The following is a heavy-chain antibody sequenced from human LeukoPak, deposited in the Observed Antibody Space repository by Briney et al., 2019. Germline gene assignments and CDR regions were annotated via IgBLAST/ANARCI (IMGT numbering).Heavy chain of an antibody. D-gene: IGHD4-17*01. CDR1: GGSISSSSYY. J-gene: IGHJ3*02. V-gene: IGHV4-39*01. Sequence: PSETLSLTCTVSGGSISSSSYYWSWIRQPPGKGLEWKGSIYYSGSTYYNPSLKSRVTISVDTSKNQFSLKLSSVTAADTAVYYCARFTYGDKRRSAFDIWGQGTMVTVSS. CDR3: ARFTYGDKRRSAFDI. CDR2: IYYSGST.